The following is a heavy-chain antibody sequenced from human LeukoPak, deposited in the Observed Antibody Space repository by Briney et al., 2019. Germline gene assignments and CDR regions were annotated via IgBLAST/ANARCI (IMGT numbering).Heavy chain of an antibody. Sequence: ASVKVSCKASGYTFTGYYMHWVRQAPGQGLEWMGRINPNSGGTKYAQKFQDRVTMTRDTSINTAYMELDSLRTDDTAIYYCASENGYSMKGIYLPFDYWGQGTLVTVSS. CDR2: INPNSGGT. CDR3: ASENGYSMKGIYLPFDY. D-gene: IGHD5-12*01. CDR1: GYTFTGYY. J-gene: IGHJ4*02. V-gene: IGHV1-2*06.